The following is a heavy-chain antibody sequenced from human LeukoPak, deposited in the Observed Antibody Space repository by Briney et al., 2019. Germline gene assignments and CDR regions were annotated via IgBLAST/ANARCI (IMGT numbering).Heavy chain of an antibody. V-gene: IGHV4-34*01. D-gene: IGHD6-13*01. J-gene: IGHJ5*02. CDR3: ARGPRSSSWPSRRYNWFDP. Sequence: SETLSLTCAVYGGSFNGYYWSWIRQPPGKGLEWIGEINHSGSTNYNPSLKSRVSISVDTSKNQFSLKLSSVTAADTAVYYCARGPRSSSWPSRRYNWFDPWGQGTLVTVSS. CDR1: GGSFNGYY. CDR2: INHSGST.